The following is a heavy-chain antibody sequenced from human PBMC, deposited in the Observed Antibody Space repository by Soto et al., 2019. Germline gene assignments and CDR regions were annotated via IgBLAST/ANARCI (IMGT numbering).Heavy chain of an antibody. CDR3: ARGPNFWSGYQDYYYYMDV. J-gene: IGHJ6*03. V-gene: IGHV1-2*04. CDR2: INPNSGGT. D-gene: IGHD3-3*01. CDR1: GYTFTGYY. Sequence: ASVKVSCKASGYTFTGYYMHWVRQAPGQGLEWMGWINPNSGGTNYAQKFQGWVTMTRDTSISTAYMELSRLRSDDTAVYYCARGPNFWSGYQDYYYYMDVWGKGTTVTVSS.